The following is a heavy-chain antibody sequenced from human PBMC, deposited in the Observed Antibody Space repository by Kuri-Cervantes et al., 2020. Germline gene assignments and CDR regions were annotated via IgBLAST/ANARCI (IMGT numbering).Heavy chain of an antibody. CDR1: GGSFSGYY. Sequence: GSLRLSCAVYGGSFSGYYWSWIRQPPGKGLEWIGEINHSGSTNYNPSLKSRVTISVDTSKNQFSLKLSSVTAADTAVYYRARSGSGSYYRYWGQGTLVTVSS. CDR2: INHSGST. CDR3: ARSGSGSYYRY. D-gene: IGHD3-10*01. J-gene: IGHJ4*02. V-gene: IGHV4-34*01.